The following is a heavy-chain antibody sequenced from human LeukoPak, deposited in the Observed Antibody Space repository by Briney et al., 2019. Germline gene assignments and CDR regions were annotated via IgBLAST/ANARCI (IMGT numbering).Heavy chain of an antibody. J-gene: IGHJ4*02. CDR2: IYYSGST. CDR1: GGSISSYY. D-gene: IGHD3-9*01. V-gene: IGHV4-59*08. CDR3: ARLHETGLFFDY. Sequence: PSETLSLTCTVSGGSISSYYWTWIRQPQGKGLEWIGYIYYSGSTNYNPSLKSRVTMSVDTSKNHFSLMLSSVTAADTAVYYCARLHETGLFFDYWGQGTLVAVSS.